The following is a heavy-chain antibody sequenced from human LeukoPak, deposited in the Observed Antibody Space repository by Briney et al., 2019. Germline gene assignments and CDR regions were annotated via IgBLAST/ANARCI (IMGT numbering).Heavy chain of an antibody. Sequence: PSETLSLTCAVYGGSFSGYYWSWIRQPPGKGLEWIGEINHSGSTNYNPSLKSRVTISVDTSKNQFSLKLSSVTAVDTAVYYCARVIAAARGGYFQHWGQGTLVTVSS. CDR3: ARVIAAARGGYFQH. CDR1: GGSFSGYY. CDR2: INHSGST. D-gene: IGHD6-13*01. J-gene: IGHJ1*01. V-gene: IGHV4-34*01.